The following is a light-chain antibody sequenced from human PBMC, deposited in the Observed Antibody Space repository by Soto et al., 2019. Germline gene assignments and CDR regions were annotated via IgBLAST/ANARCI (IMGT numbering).Light chain of an antibody. J-gene: IGKJ5*01. Sequence: DIALTQSPDSLTLSLGERATIHCKSSQSVLYSSYNKRYLAWYQVKPGLPPKTLSSRASTREPGVPDRFSGSGSGTDFTLTISSLQAEDVAVYYCQQYYSTLITFGQGTRLEIK. CDR2: RAS. CDR3: QQYYSTLIT. V-gene: IGKV4-1*01. CDR1: QSVLYSSYNKRY.